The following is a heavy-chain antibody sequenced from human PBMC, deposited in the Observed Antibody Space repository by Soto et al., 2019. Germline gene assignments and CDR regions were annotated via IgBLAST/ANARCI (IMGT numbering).Heavy chain of an antibody. CDR3: TRDDSYYYYGMDV. J-gene: IGHJ6*02. V-gene: IGHV3-49*03. CDR1: GFTFVDYA. D-gene: IGHD2-21*02. Sequence: LRLSCTASGFTFVDYAMSWFRQAPGQGLEWVGFIRSKAYGGTTEYAASVKGRFTISRDDSKSIAYLQMNSLKTEDTAVYYCTRDDSYYYYGMDVWGQGTTVTVSS. CDR2: IRSKAYGGTT.